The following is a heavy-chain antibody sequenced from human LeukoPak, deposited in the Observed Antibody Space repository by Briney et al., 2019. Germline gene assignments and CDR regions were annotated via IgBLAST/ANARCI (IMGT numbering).Heavy chain of an antibody. D-gene: IGHD6-13*01. CDR1: GGSISSSNW. CDR2: IYHSGST. CDR3: ARHPLIATAGHGAFDI. Sequence: SETLSLTCAVSGGSISSSNWWSWVRQPPGKGLEWIGEIYHSGSTNYNPSLKSRVTISVDKSKNQFSLKLSSVTAADSAVYYCARHPLIATAGHGAFDIWGQGTVVTVSS. V-gene: IGHV4-4*02. J-gene: IGHJ3*02.